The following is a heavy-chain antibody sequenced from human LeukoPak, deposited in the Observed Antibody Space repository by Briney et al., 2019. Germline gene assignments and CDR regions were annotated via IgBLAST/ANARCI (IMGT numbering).Heavy chain of an antibody. CDR3: ARYIFLEWFSVGNYMDV. CDR2: IYYSGGT. Sequence: SSETLSLTCTVSGGSISSYYWSWLRQPPGKGLEGIGYIYYSGGTNYNPSLKSRVTISVDTSKNQFSLKLSSVTAADTAVYYCARYIFLEWFSVGNYMDVWGKGTTVTVSS. D-gene: IGHD3-3*01. J-gene: IGHJ6*03. CDR1: GGSISSYY. V-gene: IGHV4-59*01.